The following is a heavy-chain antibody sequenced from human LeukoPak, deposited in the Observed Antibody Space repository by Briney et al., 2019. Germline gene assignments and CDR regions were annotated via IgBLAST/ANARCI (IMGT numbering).Heavy chain of an antibody. J-gene: IGHJ4*02. CDR1: GFTFSSYA. D-gene: IGHD2-21*01. V-gene: IGHV3-23*01. CDR3: AKDFRIGYSAHFDY. Sequence: GGSLRLSCAASGFTFSSYAMSWVRQAPGKGLEWVSTISSNDGSTYYADSVKGRFTISRDNSKNTLYLQMDSLRGEDTAVYYCAKDFRIGYSAHFDYWGQGALVTVSS. CDR2: ISSNDGST.